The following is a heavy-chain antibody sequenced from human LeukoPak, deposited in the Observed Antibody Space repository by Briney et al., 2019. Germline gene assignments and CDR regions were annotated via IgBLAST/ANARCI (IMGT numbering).Heavy chain of an antibody. J-gene: IGHJ6*03. V-gene: IGHV1-69*13. CDR2: IIPIFGTA. Sequence: ASVKVSCKASGGTFSSYAISWVRQAAGQGLEWMGGIIPIFGTANYAQKFQGRVTITADESTSTAYMELSSLRSEDTTVYYCARVPSDIVVVPAAILPDYYYYMDVWGKGTTVTVSS. CDR1: GGTFSSYA. D-gene: IGHD2-2*02. CDR3: ARVPSDIVVVPAAILPDYYYYMDV.